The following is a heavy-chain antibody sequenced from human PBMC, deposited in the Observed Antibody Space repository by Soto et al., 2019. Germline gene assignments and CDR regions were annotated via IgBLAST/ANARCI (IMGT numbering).Heavy chain of an antibody. Sequence: ASVKVSCKASGYTFTSYAMHWVRQAPGQRLEWMGWINAGNGNTKYSQKFQGRVTITRDTSASTAYMELSSLRSEDTAVYYCAAEIAVADPYYYYGMDFWGQGTTVTVS. D-gene: IGHD6-19*01. CDR2: INAGNGNT. CDR1: GYTFTSYA. V-gene: IGHV1-3*01. CDR3: AAEIAVADPYYYYGMDF. J-gene: IGHJ6*02.